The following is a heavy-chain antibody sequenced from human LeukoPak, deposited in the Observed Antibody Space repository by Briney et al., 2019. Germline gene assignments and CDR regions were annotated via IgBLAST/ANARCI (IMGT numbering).Heavy chain of an antibody. CDR2: INHSGST. Sequence: PSETLSLTCAVYGGSFSGYYWSWIRQPPGKGLEWIGEINHSGSTNYNPSLKSRVTLSVDTSKNQFSLKLSSVTAADTAVYYCARGSSIPGTTDFDYWGQGTLVTVSS. D-gene: IGHD1-7*01. CDR3: ARGSSIPGTTDFDY. V-gene: IGHV4-34*01. J-gene: IGHJ4*02. CDR1: GGSFSGYY.